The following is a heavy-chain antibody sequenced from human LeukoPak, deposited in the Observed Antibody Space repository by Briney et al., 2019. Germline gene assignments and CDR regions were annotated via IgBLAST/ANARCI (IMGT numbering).Heavy chain of an antibody. J-gene: IGHJ4*02. CDR2: IKSKTDGGTT. CDR1: GFTFSNAW. V-gene: IGHV3-15*01. Sequence: PGGSLRLSCAASGFTFSNAWMSWVRQAPGKGLEWVGRIKSKTDGGTTDYAAPVKGRFTISRDDSKNTLYLQMNSLKTEDTAVYYCSTLKGRGILGYWGQGTLVAVSS. CDR3: STLKGRGILGY. D-gene: IGHD3-10*01.